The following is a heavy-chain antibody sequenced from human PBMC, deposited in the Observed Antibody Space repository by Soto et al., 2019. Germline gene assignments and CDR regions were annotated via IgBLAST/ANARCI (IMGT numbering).Heavy chain of an antibody. D-gene: IGHD6-19*01. CDR3: TKSADSAGWGVDF. J-gene: IGHJ4*01. CDR2: ISPGGDRI. Sequence: PXGSLRLSCVAAGFIFDSYAMNWVRQAPGKELEWVSYISPGGDRIYYAESLKGRITISRDNARNSLSLQMNILSDEDTAVYYCTKSADSAGWGVDFWGHGTLATVSS. CDR1: GFIFDSYA. V-gene: IGHV3-48*02.